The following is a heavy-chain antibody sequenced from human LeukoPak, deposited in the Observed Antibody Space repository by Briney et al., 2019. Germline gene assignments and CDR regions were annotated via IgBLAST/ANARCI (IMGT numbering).Heavy chain of an antibody. V-gene: IGHV5-51*01. CDR3: ARPRGDTVAGPDY. J-gene: IGHJ4*02. Sequence: GESLKISCQGSGYSFTNYWIVWVRQMPGQGLEYMGIIHPGDSNTKYSPPFEGQVIISVDKSISTAYLQWSSLKASDSAIYYCARPRGDTVAGPDYWGQGTLVTVSS. D-gene: IGHD6-19*01. CDR2: IHPGDSNT. CDR1: GYSFTNYW.